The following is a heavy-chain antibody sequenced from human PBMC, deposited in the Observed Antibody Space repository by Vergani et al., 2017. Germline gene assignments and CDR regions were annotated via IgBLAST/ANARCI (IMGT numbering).Heavy chain of an antibody. CDR2: INPSGGST. V-gene: IGHV1-46*03. J-gene: IGHJ4*02. CDR3: ARPHGDILPPDPRRLDY. Sequence: QVLLVQSGAEVKKPGASVRVSCKTSGYTFTNYYIHWVRQAPGQGLEWMGIINPSGGSTTYAQQFQGRLTMTRDTSPSTVYMDLSNLRSEDTAVYYCARPHGDILPPDPRRLDYWGQGTLVTVSS. CDR1: GYTFTNYY.